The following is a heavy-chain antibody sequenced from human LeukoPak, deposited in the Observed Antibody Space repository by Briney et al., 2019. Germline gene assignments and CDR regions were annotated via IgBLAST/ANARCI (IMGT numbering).Heavy chain of an antibody. Sequence: GGSLRLSCAASGFTFISYAMSWVRQAPGKGLEWGSAISCSGGSTYYADSVKGPFTISRDNSNNKLYMQMTRLRAEDTAIYYCAKDLVRGAEPDWGQGTLVTVSS. J-gene: IGHJ4*02. CDR1: GFTFISYA. CDR2: ISCSGGST. CDR3: AKDLVRGAEPD. V-gene: IGHV3-23*01. D-gene: IGHD3-10*01.